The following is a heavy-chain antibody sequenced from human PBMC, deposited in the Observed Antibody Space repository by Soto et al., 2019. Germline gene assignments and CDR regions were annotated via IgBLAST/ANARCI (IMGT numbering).Heavy chain of an antibody. V-gene: IGHV1-2*04. CDR2: INPNSGGT. Sequence: QVQLVQSGAEVKKPGASVKVSCKASGYTFTGYYMHWVRQAPGQGLEWMGWINPNSGGTNYALKFQGWVTMTRDTSISTAYMELSRLRSDDTAVYYCARQVKSSWSGGHYYYYYGMDVWGQGTTVTVSS. CDR3: ARQVKSSWSGGHYYYYYGMDV. J-gene: IGHJ6*02. D-gene: IGHD6-13*01. CDR1: GYTFTGYY.